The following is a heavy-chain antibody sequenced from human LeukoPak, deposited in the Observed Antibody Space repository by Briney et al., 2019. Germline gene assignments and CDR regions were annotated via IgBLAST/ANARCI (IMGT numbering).Heavy chain of an antibody. Sequence: PGGSLRLSCAASGFTFSSDSMNWVRQAPGRGLEWVSYISGSSGTRYYADSVKGRFTISRDNAKNSLYLQMNSLRAEDTAVYYCARAPYTSGWYRGENDYWGQGTLVTVSS. CDR2: ISGSSGTR. CDR3: ARAPYTSGWYRGENDY. J-gene: IGHJ4*02. V-gene: IGHV3-48*01. D-gene: IGHD6-19*01. CDR1: GFTFSSDS.